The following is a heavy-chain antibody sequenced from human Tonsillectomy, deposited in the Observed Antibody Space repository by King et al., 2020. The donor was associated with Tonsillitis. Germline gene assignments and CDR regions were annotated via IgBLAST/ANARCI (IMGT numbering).Heavy chain of an antibody. D-gene: IGHD3-22*01. CDR1: VFTVSSNY. CDR2: IYCGGST. J-gene: IGHJ4*02. V-gene: IGHV3-53*01. Sequence: QLVQSGGGLIQPGGSLRLSCAASVFTVSSNYMSWVRQAPGKGLEWGSVIYCGGSTYYADSVNGRFTISRDNSKNTLYRQMNSLRAEDTAVYYCASHYYDSSGFDYWGQGTLVTVSS. CDR3: ASHYYDSSGFDY.